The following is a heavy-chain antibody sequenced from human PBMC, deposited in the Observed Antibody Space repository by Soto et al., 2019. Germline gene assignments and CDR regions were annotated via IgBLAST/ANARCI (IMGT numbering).Heavy chain of an antibody. J-gene: IGHJ4*02. CDR1: GGSISSYY. CDR3: ARSLYGAIYYFDY. D-gene: IGHD1-26*01. Sequence: SETLSLTCTVSGGSISSYYWSWIRQPPGKGLEWIGYIYYSGSTNYNPSLKSRVTISVDTSKNQFSLKLSSVTAADTAVYYCARSLYGAIYYFDYWGQGTLVTVSS. CDR2: IYYSGST. V-gene: IGHV4-59*01.